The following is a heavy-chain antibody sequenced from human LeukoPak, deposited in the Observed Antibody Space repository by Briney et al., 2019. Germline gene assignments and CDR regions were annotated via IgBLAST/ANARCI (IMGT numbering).Heavy chain of an antibody. CDR2: IYYSGTT. V-gene: IGHV4-59*01. CDR1: GGSISSYY. D-gene: IGHD6-6*01. Sequence: PSETLSLTCTVSGGSISSYYWSWIRQPPGKGLEWIGYIYYSGTTNYNPSLKSRVTISVDTSKNQFSLKLSSVTAADTAVYYCAREGSSSGPVYYYGMDVWGQGTTVTVSS. CDR3: AREGSSSGPVYYYGMDV. J-gene: IGHJ6*02.